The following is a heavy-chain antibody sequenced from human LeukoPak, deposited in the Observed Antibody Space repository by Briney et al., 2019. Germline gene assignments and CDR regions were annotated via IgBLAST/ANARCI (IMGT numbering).Heavy chain of an antibody. CDR2: ISGSGGST. D-gene: IGHD2-15*01. CDR1: GFAFSSYG. Sequence: GGSLRLSCAASGFAFSSYGMDWVRQAPGKGLEWVSAISGSGGSTYYADSVKGRFTISRDNSKNTLYLQMNSLRAEDTAVYYCAKVVVAATLDAFDIWGQGTMVTVSS. J-gene: IGHJ3*02. CDR3: AKVVVAATLDAFDI. V-gene: IGHV3-23*01.